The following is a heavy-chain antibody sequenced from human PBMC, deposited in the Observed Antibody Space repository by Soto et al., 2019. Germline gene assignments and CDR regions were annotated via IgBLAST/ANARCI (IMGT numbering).Heavy chain of an antibody. Sequence: GGSLRLSCAASGFTFSGSAMHWVRQASGKGLEWVGRIRSKANSYATVYAASVTGRFTISRDNSKNTLYLQMNSLRAEDTAVYYCAKSRVRGVIKGYGMDVWGQGTTVTVSS. V-gene: IGHV3-73*01. J-gene: IGHJ6*02. D-gene: IGHD3-10*01. CDR3: AKSRVRGVIKGYGMDV. CDR1: GFTFSGSA. CDR2: IRSKANSYAT.